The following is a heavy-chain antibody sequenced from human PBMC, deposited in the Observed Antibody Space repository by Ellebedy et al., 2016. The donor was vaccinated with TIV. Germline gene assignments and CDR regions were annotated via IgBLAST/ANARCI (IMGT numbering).Heavy chain of an antibody. Sequence: MPSETLSLTCTVSGGSISNSRYYRGWIRQSPGKGLEWIGSIYYSGSTYYNSSLKSRVTMSVDTSKNQFSLNLSSVTAADTAVYYCARDPALPRGRFDTWGQGTLVTVSS. J-gene: IGHJ5*02. CDR1: GGSISNSRYY. V-gene: IGHV4-39*07. CDR3: ARDPALPRGRFDT. CDR2: IYYSGST.